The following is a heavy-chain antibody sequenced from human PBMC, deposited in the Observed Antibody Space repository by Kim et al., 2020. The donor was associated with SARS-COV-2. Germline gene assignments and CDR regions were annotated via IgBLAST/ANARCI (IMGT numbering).Heavy chain of an antibody. J-gene: IGHJ6*02. CDR3: ARDQYSSGWYYYYGMDV. CDR1: GGSISSGGYY. Sequence: SETLSLTCTVSGGSISSGGYYWSCIRQHPGKGLEWIGYIYYSGSTYYNPSLKSRVTISVDTSKNQFSLKLSSVTAADTAVYYCARDQYSSGWYYYYGMDVWGQGTTVTVSS. V-gene: IGHV4-31*03. D-gene: IGHD6-19*01. CDR2: IYYSGST.